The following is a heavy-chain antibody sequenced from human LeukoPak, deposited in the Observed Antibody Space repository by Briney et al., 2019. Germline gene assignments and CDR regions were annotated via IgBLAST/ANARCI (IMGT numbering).Heavy chain of an antibody. J-gene: IGHJ5*02. CDR2: IYSGGST. Sequence: GGSLRLSCAASGFTVRSNYISSVRQAPGKGLELVSVIYSGGSTYYADSVKGRVTIYKDNSKNTRYLQMTSLRAEDTAVYYCASSNYYDSSGYYHWRQGTLVTVSS. CDR3: ASSNYYDSSGYYH. D-gene: IGHD3-22*01. V-gene: IGHV3-53*01. CDR1: GFTVRSNY.